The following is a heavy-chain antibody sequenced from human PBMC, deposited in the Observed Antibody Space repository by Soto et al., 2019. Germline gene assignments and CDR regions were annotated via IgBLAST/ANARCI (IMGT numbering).Heavy chain of an antibody. D-gene: IGHD1-26*01. J-gene: IGHJ1*01. CDR2: IYKSGDT. Sequence: EVQLVESGGGLIQPGGSLRLSCTAAGFTVSTNYMSWIRQAPGQGLEWVSAIYKSGDTYYADSVKGRFTISRDNSKSTLYLQMNSLRAEDTAVYYCARDRWDRPGWYFKDWGQGTLVTVSS. CDR3: ARDRWDRPGWYFKD. V-gene: IGHV3-53*01. CDR1: GFTVSTNY.